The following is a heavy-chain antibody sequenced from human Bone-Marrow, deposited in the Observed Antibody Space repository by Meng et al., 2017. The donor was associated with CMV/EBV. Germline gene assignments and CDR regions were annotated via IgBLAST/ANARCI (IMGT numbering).Heavy chain of an antibody. D-gene: IGHD3-22*01. Sequence: QGRLERVGAGFRAPSKSLALTGAVHVGSVTGSYRSWIRQPPGKGLEGMGEMKHSGSTKIIPSLKSRGTISVDTSKNQFSLKLSSVTAADTAVYYCARGVDYYDSSDYYYWGQGTLVTVSS. V-gene: IGHV4-34*04. CDR1: VGSVTGSY. J-gene: IGHJ4*02. CDR2: MKHSGST. CDR3: ARGVDYYDSSDYYY.